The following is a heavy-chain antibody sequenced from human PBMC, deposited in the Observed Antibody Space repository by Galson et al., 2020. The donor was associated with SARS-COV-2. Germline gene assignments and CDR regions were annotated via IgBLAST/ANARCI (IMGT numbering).Heavy chain of an antibody. J-gene: IGHJ4*01. CDR2: ISSSSDHT. V-gene: IGHV3-48*01. CDR1: GFTLRSYS. CDR3: ARLAVRNSEL. Sequence: GGSLRLSCVASGFTLRSYSMNWVRQAPGRGLEWVSYISSSSDHTYYSDSVEGRFPISRDNTKNSLYLQMETLRVEDTAVYYCARLAVRNSELWGHGTRVTVSS. D-gene: IGHD6-6*01.